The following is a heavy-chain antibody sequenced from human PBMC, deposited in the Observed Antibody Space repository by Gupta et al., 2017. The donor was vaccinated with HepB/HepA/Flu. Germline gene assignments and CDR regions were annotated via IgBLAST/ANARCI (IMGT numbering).Heavy chain of an antibody. CDR3: ARGPIRHYYGSGSYYNVGGNWFDP. Sequence: QVQLQQWGAGLLKPSETLSLTCAVYGGSFSGYYWSWIRQPPGKGLEWIGEINHSGSTNYNPSLKSRVTISVDTSKNQFSLKLSSVTAADTAVYYCARGPIRHYYGSGSYYNVGGNWFDPWGQGTLVTVSS. V-gene: IGHV4-34*01. CDR1: GGSFSGYY. J-gene: IGHJ5*02. D-gene: IGHD3-10*01. CDR2: INHSGST.